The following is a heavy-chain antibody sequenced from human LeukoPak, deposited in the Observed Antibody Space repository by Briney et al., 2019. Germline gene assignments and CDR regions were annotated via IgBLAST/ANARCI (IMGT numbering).Heavy chain of an antibody. CDR2: IYYSGST. J-gene: IGHJ5*02. V-gene: IGHV4-31*03. Sequence: SQTLSLTCTVSGGSISSGGYYWSWTRQHPGKGLEWIGYIYYSGSTYYNPSLKSRVTISVDTSKNQFSLKLSSVTAADTAVYYCASTGLRNWFDPWGQGTLVTVSS. CDR3: ASTGLRNWFDP. D-gene: IGHD1-14*01. CDR1: GGSISSGGYY.